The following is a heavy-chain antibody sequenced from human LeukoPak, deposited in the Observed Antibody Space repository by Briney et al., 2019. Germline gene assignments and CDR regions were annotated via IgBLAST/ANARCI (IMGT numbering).Heavy chain of an antibody. D-gene: IGHD3-9*01. CDR3: ARDGYDMSTGYYSYHFDF. Sequence: PGGSLRLSCTASGFTFSDYAMHWVRQAPGKGLEWLTVISYHGITQYYADSVKGRFTISRDSSKKTLYLQMNSLRVDDTAVFYCARDGYDMSTGYYSYHFDFWGRGTLVTVSS. CDR2: ISYHGITQ. J-gene: IGHJ4*02. CDR1: GFTFSDYA. V-gene: IGHV3-30-3*01.